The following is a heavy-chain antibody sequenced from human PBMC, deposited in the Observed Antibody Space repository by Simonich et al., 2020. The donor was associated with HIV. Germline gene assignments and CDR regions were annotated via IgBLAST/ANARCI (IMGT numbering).Heavy chain of an antibody. CDR3: ASGGSISSVWADDY. CDR1: GFTFSSYA. D-gene: IGHD3-16*01. V-gene: IGHV3-30*07. J-gene: IGHJ4*02. CDR2: ISYDESNK. Sequence: QVQLVESGGGVVQPGRSLRLSCAASGFTFSSYAVHWVRQAPGKGLRWVAVISYDESNKYYADSVKGRFTISRDKSKNTLYLQMNSLRAEDTAVYYCASGGSISSVWADDYWGQGTLVTVSS.